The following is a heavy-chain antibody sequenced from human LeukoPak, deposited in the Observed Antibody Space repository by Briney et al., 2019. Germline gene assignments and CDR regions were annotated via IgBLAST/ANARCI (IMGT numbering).Heavy chain of an antibody. D-gene: IGHD5-12*01. CDR3: AKGRGYSGYDCIDH. J-gene: IGHJ4*02. CDR2: ISGSGGST. Sequence: GGSLRLSCAASGFTFSSYAMSRVRQAPGKGLEWVSAISGSGGSTYYADSVKGRFTISRDNSKNTLYLQMNSLRAEDTAVYYCAKGRGYSGYDCIDHWGQGTLVTVSS. V-gene: IGHV3-23*01. CDR1: GFTFSSYA.